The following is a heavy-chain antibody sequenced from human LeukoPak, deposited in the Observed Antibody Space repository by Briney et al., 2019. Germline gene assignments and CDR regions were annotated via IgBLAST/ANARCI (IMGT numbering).Heavy chain of an antibody. V-gene: IGHV3-30*03. CDR2: ISYDGSNK. D-gene: IGHD3-22*01. Sequence: GRSLRLSCAASGFTFSSYGMHWVRQAPGKGLEWVAVISYDGSNKYYADSVKGRFTISRDNSKNTLYLQMNSLRAEDTAVYYCARELYDSSGYYFYWGQGTLVTVSS. CDR1: GFTFSSYG. CDR3: ARELYDSSGYYFY. J-gene: IGHJ4*02.